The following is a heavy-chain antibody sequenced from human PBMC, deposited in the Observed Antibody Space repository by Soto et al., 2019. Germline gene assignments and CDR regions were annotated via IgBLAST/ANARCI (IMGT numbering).Heavy chain of an antibody. D-gene: IGHD6-19*01. CDR3: ARHRAVAGMPDYYYDMDV. Sequence: LGESLKISCKGSGYSFTSYWIAWARQMPGKGLEWMGIIYPTNSDSKYSPSFQGQVTISADKSISTAYLQWSSLKASDTAMYYCARHRAVAGMPDYYYDMDVWGQGTTVTVSS. CDR1: GYSFTSYW. V-gene: IGHV5-51*01. CDR2: IYPTNSDS. J-gene: IGHJ6*02.